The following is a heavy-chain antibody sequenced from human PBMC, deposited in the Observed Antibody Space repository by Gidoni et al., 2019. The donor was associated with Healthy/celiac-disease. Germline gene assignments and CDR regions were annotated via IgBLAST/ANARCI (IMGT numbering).Heavy chain of an antibody. D-gene: IGHD6-25*01. V-gene: IGHV4-39*07. CDR3: ARDRCGYYYFDY. CDR2: IYYSGRT. Sequence: QLQLQESGTGLVKPSETLSLTCTVSGGFISSSSYYWGWIRQPPGKGLEWIGRIYYSGRTYYNPSLKSRVTISVDTSKNQFSLKLSSVTAADTAVYYCARDRCGYYYFDYWGQGTLVNVSS. J-gene: IGHJ4*02. CDR1: GGFISSSSYY.